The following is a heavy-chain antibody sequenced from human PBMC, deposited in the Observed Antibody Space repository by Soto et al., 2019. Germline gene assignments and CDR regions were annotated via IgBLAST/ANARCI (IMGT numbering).Heavy chain of an antibody. CDR2: IYPGDSDT. J-gene: IGHJ3*02. V-gene: IGHV5-51*01. CDR3: ARPWDGYKDAFDI. D-gene: IGHD5-12*01. Sequence: LKISCKGSGYSFTSYWIGWVRQMPGKGLEWMGIIYPGDSDTRYSPSFQGQVTISADKSISTAYLQWSSLKASDTAMYYCARPWDGYKDAFDIWGQGTMVTVSS. CDR1: GYSFTSYW.